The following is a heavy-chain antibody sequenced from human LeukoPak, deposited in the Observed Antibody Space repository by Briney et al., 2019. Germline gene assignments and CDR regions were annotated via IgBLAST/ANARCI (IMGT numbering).Heavy chain of an antibody. D-gene: IGHD2-2*01. CDR2: INHSGST. CDR3: AVPYCSSTSCTPLGY. V-gene: IGHV4-34*01. CDR1: GGSFSGYY. J-gene: IGHJ4*02. Sequence: SETLSLTCAVYGGSFSGYYWSWIRQPPGKGLEWIGEINHSGSTNYNPSLKSRVTISVDTSKNQFSLKLSSVTAADTAVYYCAVPYCSSTSCTPLGYWGQGTLVTVSS.